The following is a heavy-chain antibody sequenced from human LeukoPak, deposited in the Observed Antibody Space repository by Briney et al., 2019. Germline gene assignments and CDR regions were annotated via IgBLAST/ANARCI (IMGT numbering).Heavy chain of an antibody. J-gene: IGHJ5*02. D-gene: IGHD2-8*01. CDR3: AKGGYRVYCTTRSCQNWFDP. Sequence: PGGSLRLSCAASAFGFNIYAMSWVRQAPGKGLEWVSVISGSGGSTDYADSVKGRFPISRDNSNNTLYLQMNSLRAEDTAVYYCAKGGYRVYCTTRSCQNWFDPWGQGTLVIVSS. CDR2: ISGSGGST. V-gene: IGHV3-23*01. CDR1: AFGFNIYA.